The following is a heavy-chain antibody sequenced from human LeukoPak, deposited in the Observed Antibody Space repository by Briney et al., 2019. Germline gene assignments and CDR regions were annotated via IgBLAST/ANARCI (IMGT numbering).Heavy chain of an antibody. CDR2: INSDGSST. CDR1: GFTFSSHW. CDR3: AREWSGFGELPDY. J-gene: IGHJ4*02. V-gene: IGHV3-74*01. D-gene: IGHD3-10*01. Sequence: GGSLRLSRAASGFTFSSHWMHWVRQAPGKGLVWVSRINSDGSSTSYADSVKGRFTISRDNAKNTLYLQMNSLRVEDTAVYYCAREWSGFGELPDYWGQGTLVTVSS.